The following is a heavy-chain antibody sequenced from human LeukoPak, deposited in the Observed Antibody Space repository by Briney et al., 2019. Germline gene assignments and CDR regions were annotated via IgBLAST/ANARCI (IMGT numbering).Heavy chain of an antibody. D-gene: IGHD3-3*01. CDR2: ISGSGGST. CDR3: AKDPTGIYDFWSGYYSAF. J-gene: IGHJ4*02. CDR1: GFTFSSYA. V-gene: IGHV3-23*01. Sequence: GGSLRLSCAASGFTFSSYAMSWVRQAPGKGLEWVSPISGSGGSTYYADSVKGRFTISRDNSKNTLYLQMNSLRAEDTAVYYCAKDPTGIYDFWSGYYSAFWGQGTLVTVSS.